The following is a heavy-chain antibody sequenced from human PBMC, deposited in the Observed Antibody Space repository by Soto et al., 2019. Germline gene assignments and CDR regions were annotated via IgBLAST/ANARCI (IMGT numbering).Heavy chain of an antibody. V-gene: IGHV4-4*01. D-gene: IGHD6-19*01. CDR2: VYHNGLT. CDR1: GDSISSNVW. Sequence: SETLSLTCVVSGDSISSNVWWSWVRQPPGKGLEWIGEVYHNGLTNYNSSLRSRVTMSVDTSKNQFSLKLTSVTAADTAIYCCARDAAVPGETDRFDYWGQGILVTVSS. CDR3: ARDAAVPGETDRFDY. J-gene: IGHJ4*02.